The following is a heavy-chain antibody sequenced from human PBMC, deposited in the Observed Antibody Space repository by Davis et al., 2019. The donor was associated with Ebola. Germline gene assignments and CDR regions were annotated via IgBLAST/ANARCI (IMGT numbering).Heavy chain of an antibody. Sequence: SETLSLTCAISGDSVSRKSGAWSWIRQSPSRGLEWLGRTYYRSKWYNDYAVSVKSRITINPDTSKNHFSLQLNSVTPEDTAVYYCARETIVAVGTPFDHWGQGTLVTVSS. J-gene: IGHJ4*02. V-gene: IGHV6-1*01. D-gene: IGHD6-13*01. CDR2: TYYRSKWYN. CDR3: ARETIVAVGTPFDH. CDR1: GDSVSRKSGA.